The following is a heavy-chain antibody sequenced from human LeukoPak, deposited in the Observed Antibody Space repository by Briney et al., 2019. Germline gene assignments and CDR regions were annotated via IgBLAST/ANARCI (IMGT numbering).Heavy chain of an antibody. CDR3: ARSSNYDFWTRFDY. D-gene: IGHD3-3*01. Sequence: GGSLRLSCAASGFDVSRNYMNWVRQAPGKGLEWVSAIYSGGNTYYADSVKGRFTISRDNSKNTLYLQMNSLRAEDTAVYYCARSSNYDFWTRFDYWGQGTLVTVSS. CDR1: GFDVSRNY. CDR2: IYSGGNT. V-gene: IGHV3-53*01. J-gene: IGHJ4*02.